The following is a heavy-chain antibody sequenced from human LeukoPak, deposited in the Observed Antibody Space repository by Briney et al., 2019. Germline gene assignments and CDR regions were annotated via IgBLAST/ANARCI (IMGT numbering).Heavy chain of an antibody. V-gene: IGHV4-59*01. CDR1: GGSISSYY. CDR3: ARSWFGELFYDY. D-gene: IGHD3-10*01. J-gene: IGHJ4*02. Sequence: SSETLSLTCTVSGGSISSYYWSWIRQPPGKGLEWIGYIYYSGSTNYNPSLKSRVTISVDTSKNQFSLKLSSVTAADTAVYYCARSWFGELFYDYWGQGTLVTVSS. CDR2: IYYSGST.